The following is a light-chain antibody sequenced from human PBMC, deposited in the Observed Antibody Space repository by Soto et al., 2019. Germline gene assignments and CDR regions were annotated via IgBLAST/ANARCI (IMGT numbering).Light chain of an antibody. Sequence: DIQMTQSPSSLSASVGDRVTITCRASQSISSYLNWYQQKPGKAPKLLIYAASSLQSGVPSRFSGSGSGTAFTLTISSLQPEDFATYYCQQSYSTPLTFGGGTKVELK. CDR1: QSISSY. V-gene: IGKV1-39*01. CDR3: QQSYSTPLT. J-gene: IGKJ4*01. CDR2: AAS.